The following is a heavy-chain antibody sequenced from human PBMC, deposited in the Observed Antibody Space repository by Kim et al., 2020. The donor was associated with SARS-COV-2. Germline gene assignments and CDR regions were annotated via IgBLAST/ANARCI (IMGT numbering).Heavy chain of an antibody. J-gene: IGHJ4*02. Sequence: GGSLRLSCAASGFTFSAYGMSWVRQAPGKGLEWVSGFDASDGSTNYADSVKGRFTISRDNSKSTQYLQMNSLRVEDTAMYYCATAPYSVIRYLDYWGQGTLVTVSS. CDR3: ATAPYSVIRYLDY. CDR1: GFTFSAYG. V-gene: IGHV3-23*01. CDR2: FDASDGST. D-gene: IGHD2-21*01.